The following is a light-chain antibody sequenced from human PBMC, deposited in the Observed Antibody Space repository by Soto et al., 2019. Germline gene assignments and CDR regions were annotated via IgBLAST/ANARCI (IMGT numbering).Light chain of an antibody. CDR2: DVI. CDR3: CSYTPSSTYV. Sequence: QSALTQPPSASGSPGQTVAISCTGTSSDVGTYNYVSWYQQYPGKAPKLMIYDVIQRPSGVPARFSGSKSGNTASLTVSGLQPEDEADYYCCSYTPSSTYVFGTGTKVTVL. J-gene: IGLJ1*01. V-gene: IGLV2-8*01. CDR1: SSDVGTYNY.